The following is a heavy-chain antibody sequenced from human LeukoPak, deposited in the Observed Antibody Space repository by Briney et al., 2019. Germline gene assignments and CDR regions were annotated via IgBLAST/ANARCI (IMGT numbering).Heavy chain of an antibody. CDR1: GFTFSSYY. J-gene: IGHJ3*02. CDR2: IKGDGSDK. Sequence: GGSLRLSCAASGFTFSSYYMTWVRQAPGKGLEWVANIKGDGSDKYYVDSVKGRFTISRDNAKNSLYLQMNSLRAEDTAVYYCAREGIVLTPATMDDASDIWGQGTMVTVSS. V-gene: IGHV3-7*01. CDR3: AREGIVLTPATMDDASDI. D-gene: IGHD2-2*01.